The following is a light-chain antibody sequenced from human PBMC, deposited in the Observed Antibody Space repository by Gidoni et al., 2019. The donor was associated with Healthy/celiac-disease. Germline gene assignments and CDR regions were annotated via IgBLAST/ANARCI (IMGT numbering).Light chain of an antibody. CDR1: QSVSSSY. Sequence: DIVLTHSPGTLSLSPVDRATLSCRASQSVSSSYLAWYQQKPGQAPRLLIYGASSRATGIPDRFSGSGSGTDFTLTISRLEPEDFAVYYCQQYGSSPWTFGQGTKVEIK. J-gene: IGKJ1*01. CDR2: GAS. V-gene: IGKV3-20*01. CDR3: QQYGSSPWT.